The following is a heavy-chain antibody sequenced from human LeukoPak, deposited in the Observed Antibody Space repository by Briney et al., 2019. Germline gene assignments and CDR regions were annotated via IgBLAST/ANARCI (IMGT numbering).Heavy chain of an antibody. J-gene: IGHJ6*02. CDR2: IYHSGST. V-gene: IGHV4-30-2*01. Sequence: PSQTLSLTCAVSGGSISSGGYSWSWIRQPPGQGLEWIGYIYHSGSTYYNPSLKSRVTISVDRSKNQFSLKLSSVTAADTAVYYCAIPAARNYGMDVWGQGNTVTVSS. CDR3: AIPAARNYGMDV. D-gene: IGHD6-25*01. CDR1: GGSISSGGYS.